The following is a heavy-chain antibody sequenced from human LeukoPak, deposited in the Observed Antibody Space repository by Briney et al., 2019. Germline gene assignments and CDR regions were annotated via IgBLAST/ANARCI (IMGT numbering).Heavy chain of an antibody. CDR1: GSTFSSYG. J-gene: IGHJ5*02. D-gene: IGHD2-2*01. CDR3: AKGGSRGFNWFDP. V-gene: IGHV3-30*02. Sequence: GGSLRLSCAASGSTFSSYGMHWVRQAPGKGLEWVAFIRYDGGNKYYADSVKGRFTISRDNSKNTLYLQMNSLRAEDTAVYYCAKGGSRGFNWFDPWGQGTLVTVSS. CDR2: IRYDGGNK.